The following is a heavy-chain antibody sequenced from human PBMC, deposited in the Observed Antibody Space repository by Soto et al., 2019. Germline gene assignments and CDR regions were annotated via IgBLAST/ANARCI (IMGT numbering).Heavy chain of an antibody. D-gene: IGHD2-15*01. CDR1: GFTFSSYS. Sequence: EVQLVESGGGLVQPGGSLRLSCAASGFTFSSYSMNWVRQALGKGLEWVSYISSSSSTIYYADSVMGRYTISSHNAKNSLYLQMTSVRDVYTGVYNCESCLGRYWGDCSGGRANIRGPGTMVIVSS. CDR3: ESCLGRYWGDCSGGRANI. CDR2: ISSSSSTI. J-gene: IGHJ4*02. V-gene: IGHV3-48*02.